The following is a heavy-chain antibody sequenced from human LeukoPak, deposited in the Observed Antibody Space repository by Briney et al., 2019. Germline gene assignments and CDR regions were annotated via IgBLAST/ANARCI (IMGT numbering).Heavy chain of an antibody. CDR2: ISYDGSNK. Sequence: GGSLRLSCAASGFTFSSHAMHWVRQAPGKGLEWVAVISYDGSNKYYADSVKGRFTISRDNSKNTLYLQMNSLRAEDTAVYYCARDREDYGGNSFDYWGQGTLVTVSS. V-gene: IGHV3-30-3*01. CDR3: ARDREDYGGNSFDY. J-gene: IGHJ4*02. D-gene: IGHD4-23*01. CDR1: GFTFSSHA.